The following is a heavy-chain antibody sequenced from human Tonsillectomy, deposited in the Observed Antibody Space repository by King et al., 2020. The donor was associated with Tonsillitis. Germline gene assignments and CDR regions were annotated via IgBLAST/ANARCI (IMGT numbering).Heavy chain of an antibody. Sequence: DVQLVESGGGLVQPGGSLRLSCAASGFTFCGCSMTWGRQAPGMWCERGSASSGRAGGTYYADSVKGRFTIFRDNSKNTLYLQMNSLRAEDAAVYYCAKGWVEMDAWGQGTLVTVSS. D-gene: IGHD5-24*01. CDR2: SSGRAGGT. CDR3: AKGWVEMDA. J-gene: IGHJ4*02. V-gene: IGHV3-23*04. CDR1: GFTFCGCS.